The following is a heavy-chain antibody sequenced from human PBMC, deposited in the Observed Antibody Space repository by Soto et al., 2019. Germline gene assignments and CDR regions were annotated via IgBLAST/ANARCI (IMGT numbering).Heavy chain of an antibody. J-gene: IGHJ4*02. V-gene: IGHV3-30*15. CDR2: ICYDGINE. CDR3: ARDRLRLGELSLIGYFDY. Sequence: QVQLVESGGSVVQPGRSLRLSCEASGFTFTSYAMHWVRQAPGKGLEWVAVICYDGINEYYADSVKGRFTISRDNSKNTLFLQMSSLRVEDTAVYYCARDRLRLGELSLIGYFDYWGQGTLVTVSS. D-gene: IGHD3-16*02. CDR1: GFTFTSYA.